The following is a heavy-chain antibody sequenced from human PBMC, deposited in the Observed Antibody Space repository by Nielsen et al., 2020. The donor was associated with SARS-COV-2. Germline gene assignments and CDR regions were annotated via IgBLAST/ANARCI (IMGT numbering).Heavy chain of an antibody. Sequence: GESLKISCAASGFTFSSYAMHWVRQAPGKGLEWVAVISYDGSNKYYADSVKGRFTISRDNSKNTLYLQMNSLRAEDTAVYYCARATTVVTGIDYWGQGTLVTVSS. J-gene: IGHJ4*02. CDR1: GFTFSSYA. CDR2: ISYDGSNK. D-gene: IGHD4-23*01. CDR3: ARATTVVTGIDY. V-gene: IGHV3-30-3*01.